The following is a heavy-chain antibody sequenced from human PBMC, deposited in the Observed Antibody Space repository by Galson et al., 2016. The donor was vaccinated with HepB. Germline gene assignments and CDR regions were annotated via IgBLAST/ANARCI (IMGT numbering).Heavy chain of an antibody. CDR2: ISHSGST. Sequence: QVQLQESGPGLVKPSETLSLTCTVSGGSTSNFYWSWIRQPPGKALEWIAYISHSGSTIYNPTLKSRVTISLDTSMSQVALKLNSVTAADTAVYYCAARYGDYDHWFDHWGQGALVTISS. CDR1: GGSTSNFY. D-gene: IGHD4-17*01. V-gene: IGHV4-59*01. CDR3: AARYGDYDHWFDH. J-gene: IGHJ5*02.